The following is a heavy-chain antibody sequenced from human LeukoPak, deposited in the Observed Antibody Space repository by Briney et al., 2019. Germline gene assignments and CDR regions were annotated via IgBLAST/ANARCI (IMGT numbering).Heavy chain of an antibody. V-gene: IGHV3-7*01. CDR3: ARDGAYCTAITCPGDF. CDR1: GFSYSDHW. D-gene: IGHD2-8*02. Sequence: GGSLRLSCKASGFSYSDHWMSWLRQAPGQGLEWMANVDRDNSEKNYVASVRGRFTISRDTAKNSLYLQMNRLRAEDTAVYFCARDGAYCTAITCPGDFWGQGTLVTVSS. CDR2: VDRDNSEK. J-gene: IGHJ4*02.